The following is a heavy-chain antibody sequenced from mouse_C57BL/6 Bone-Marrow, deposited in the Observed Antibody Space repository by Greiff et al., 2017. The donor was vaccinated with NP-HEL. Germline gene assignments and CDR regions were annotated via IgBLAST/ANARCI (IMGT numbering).Heavy chain of an antibody. D-gene: IGHD2-4*01. CDR1: GFSLTSYG. CDR2: IWSGGST. CDR3: ARRGIYYDYDEAMDY. V-gene: IGHV2-2*01. J-gene: IGHJ4*01. Sequence: QVQLQQSGPGLVQPSQSLSITCTVSGFSLTSYGVHWVRQSPGKGLEWLGVIWSGGSTDYNAAFISRLSISKDNSKSQVFFKMNSLQADDTAIYYCARRGIYYDYDEAMDYWGQGTSVTVSS.